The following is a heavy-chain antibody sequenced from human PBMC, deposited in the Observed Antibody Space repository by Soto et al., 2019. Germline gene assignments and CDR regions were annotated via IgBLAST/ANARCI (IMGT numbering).Heavy chain of an antibody. CDR1: GFNFSYNA. Sequence: GGSLRLSCVASGFNFSYNAMSWVRQAPGKGLDWVSAISGSGGSTYHADSVKGRFTISRDNSINRLYLQMNSLRTEDTAVYYCAHPRGYGVFDAYDIWGQGTMVTVSS. CDR3: AHPRGYGVFDAYDI. J-gene: IGHJ3*02. D-gene: IGHD4-17*01. CDR2: ISGSGGST. V-gene: IGHV3-23*01.